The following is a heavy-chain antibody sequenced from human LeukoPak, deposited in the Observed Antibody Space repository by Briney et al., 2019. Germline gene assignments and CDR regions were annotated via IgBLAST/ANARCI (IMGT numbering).Heavy chain of an antibody. J-gene: IGHJ6*03. V-gene: IGHV4-59*01. D-gene: IGHD3-22*01. CDR1: GGSISSYY. CDR3: ARASFGGYYDSSGYLYYYYYYMDV. Sequence: SETLSLTCTVSGGSISSYYWSWIRQPPGEGLEWIGYIYYSGSTNYNPSLKSRVTISVDTSKNQFSLKLSSVTAADTAVYYCARASFGGYYDSSGYLYYYYYYMDVWGKGTTVTVSS. CDR2: IYYSGST.